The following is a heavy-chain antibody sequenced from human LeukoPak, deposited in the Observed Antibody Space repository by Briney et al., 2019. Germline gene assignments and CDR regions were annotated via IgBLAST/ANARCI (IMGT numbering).Heavy chain of an antibody. CDR1: GFTLSSYG. CDR2: ISGNGGNT. Sequence: AGGALRLSFAAFGFTLSSYGKNLGRQGPGKGLEWVFAISGNGGNTYYADSVKGRFTISRDNSKNTLYLQMNSLRAEDTAVYYCAKHTRNHYGSGSSDYWGQGTLVTVSS. V-gene: IGHV3-23*01. D-gene: IGHD3-10*01. J-gene: IGHJ4*02. CDR3: AKHTRNHYGSGSSDY.